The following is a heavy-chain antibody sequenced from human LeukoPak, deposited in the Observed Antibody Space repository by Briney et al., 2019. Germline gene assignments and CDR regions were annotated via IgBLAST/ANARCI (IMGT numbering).Heavy chain of an antibody. CDR3: ARVVGSSWYCFDY. CDR2: IYHSGST. D-gene: IGHD6-13*01. Sequence: SETLSLTCAVSGYSISSGYYWGWIRQPPGEGLEWIGSIYHSGSTYYNPSLKSRVTLSVDTSKNQFSLKLSSVTAADTAVYYCARVVGSSWYCFDYWGQGTLVTVSS. J-gene: IGHJ4*02. V-gene: IGHV4-38-2*01. CDR1: GYSISSGYY.